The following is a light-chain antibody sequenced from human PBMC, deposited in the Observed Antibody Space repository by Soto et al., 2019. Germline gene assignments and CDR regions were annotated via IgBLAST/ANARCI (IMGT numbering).Light chain of an antibody. Sequence: QSALTQPASVSGSPGQSITISCTGTSSDVGGYNYVSWYQQHPGKAPKLMIYEVSNRPSGVSNRFSGSKSGNTASLTISGLQAEDDADYYRTSYTTSSTHWVFGGGTKLTVL. CDR1: SSDVGGYNY. CDR2: EVS. CDR3: TSYTTSSTHWV. J-gene: IGLJ3*02. V-gene: IGLV2-14*01.